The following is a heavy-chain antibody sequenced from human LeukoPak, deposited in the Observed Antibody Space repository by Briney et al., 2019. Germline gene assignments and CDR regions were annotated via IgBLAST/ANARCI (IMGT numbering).Heavy chain of an antibody. CDR1: GFTFNNYA. CDR2: ISGSGGST. Sequence: GGSLRLSCAASGFTFNNYAMSWVRQAPGKGLEWVSAISGSGGSTYYADSVKGRFTISRDNSKNTVYLQMNSLRAGDTAVYYCTKDEITMVRGVIDYWGQGTLVTVSS. J-gene: IGHJ4*02. CDR3: TKDEITMVRGVIDY. D-gene: IGHD3-10*01. V-gene: IGHV3-23*01.